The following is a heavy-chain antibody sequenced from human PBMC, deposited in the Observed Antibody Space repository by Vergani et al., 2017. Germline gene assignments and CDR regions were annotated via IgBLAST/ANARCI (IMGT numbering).Heavy chain of an antibody. CDR2: INPNRGGT. V-gene: IGHV1-2*02. J-gene: IGHJ4*02. CDR1: GYTFIGYY. D-gene: IGHD3-16*01. CDR3: ARDIMIAFGGVNRFDY. Sequence: QMQLVQSGAEVKKSGASVKVSCKASGYTFIGYYMNWVRQAPGQGLEWMGWINPNRGGTNYAQKFQGRVTMTRDTSISTAYMELSRLRSDDTAVYYCARDIMIAFGGVNRFDYWGQGTLVTVSS.